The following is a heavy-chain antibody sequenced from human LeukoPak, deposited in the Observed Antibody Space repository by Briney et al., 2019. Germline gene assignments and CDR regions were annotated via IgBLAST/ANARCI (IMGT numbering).Heavy chain of an antibody. CDR1: GYTFTSYG. D-gene: IGHD3-10*01. V-gene: IGHV1-69*06. CDR2: IIPIFGTA. Sequence: SVKASCKASGYTFTSYGISWVRQAPGQGLEWMGGIIPIFGTANYAQKFQGRVTITADKSTSTAYMELSSLRSEDTAVYYCARGGSGSYFDPLSDPWGQGTLVTVSS. CDR3: ARGGSGSYFDPLSDP. J-gene: IGHJ5*02.